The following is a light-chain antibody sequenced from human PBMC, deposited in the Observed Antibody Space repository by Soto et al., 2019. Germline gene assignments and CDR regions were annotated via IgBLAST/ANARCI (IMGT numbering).Light chain of an antibody. CDR3: QHYYNWPPGGT. V-gene: IGKV3-15*01. J-gene: IGKJ1*01. CDR1: QSVRRN. CDR2: DAS. Sequence: EIVMTQSPATLSVSPGGEATLSCRASQSVRRNLAWYQQKPGQAPSLLIFDASTRATGVPARFNGSGSGTEFTLTISSLQSEDFAVYYCQHYYNWPPGGTFGQGTKVEI.